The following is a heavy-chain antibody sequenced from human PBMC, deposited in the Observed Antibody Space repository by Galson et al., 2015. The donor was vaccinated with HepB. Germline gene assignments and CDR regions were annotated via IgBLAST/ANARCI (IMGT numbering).Heavy chain of an antibody. V-gene: IGHV3-7*03. CDR2: IKQDGSEK. Sequence: SLRLSCAASGFTFSSYWMSWVRQAPGKGLEWVANIKQDGSEKYYVDSVKGRFTISRDNAKNSLYLQMNSLRAEDTAVYYCARGVWGYCSSTSCYPHGGYGMDVWGQGTTVTVSS. D-gene: IGHD2-2*01. CDR3: ARGVWGYCSSTSCYPHGGYGMDV. J-gene: IGHJ6*02. CDR1: GFTFSSYW.